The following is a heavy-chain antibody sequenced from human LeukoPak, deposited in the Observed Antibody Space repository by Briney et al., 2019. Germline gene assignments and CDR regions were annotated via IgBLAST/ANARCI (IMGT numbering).Heavy chain of an antibody. J-gene: IGHJ4*02. CDR3: AREVGATNTSDY. CDR1: DDSISDYY. CDR2: FHNSGTS. Sequence: SETLSLTCTVSDDSISDYYRGWIRQPPGKGLEWIGYFHNSGTSTYNPSLKSRVTISADTSKNQFSLKLGSVTAADTAVYYCAREVGATNTSDYWGQGTLVTVSS. V-gene: IGHV4-59*01. D-gene: IGHD1-26*01.